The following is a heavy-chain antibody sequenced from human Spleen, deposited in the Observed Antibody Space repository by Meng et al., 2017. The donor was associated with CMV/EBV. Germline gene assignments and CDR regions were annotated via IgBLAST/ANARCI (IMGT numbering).Heavy chain of an antibody. CDR2: IYPGDSDT. Sequence: GESLTISCKGSGYSFTSYWIAWVRQMTGKGLEWMGIIYPGDSDTTYSPSFQGQVTISAGKSISTTYLQWSSLKASDTAMYYCARQLYTRTWDNWFDPWGQGTLVTVSS. CDR1: GYSFTSYW. J-gene: IGHJ5*02. D-gene: IGHD3-16*01. V-gene: IGHV5-51*01. CDR3: ARQLYTRTWDNWFDP.